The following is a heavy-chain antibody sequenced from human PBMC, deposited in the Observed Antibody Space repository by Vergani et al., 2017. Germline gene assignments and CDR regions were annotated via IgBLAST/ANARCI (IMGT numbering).Heavy chain of an antibody. CDR3: ATMKPGSSWYVSDEYFQH. V-gene: IGHV1-45*02. Sequence: QMQLVQSGAEVKKTGSSVKVSCKASGYTFTYRYLHWVRQAPGQALEWMGWITPFNGNTNYAQKFQDRVTITRDRSMSTAYMELSSLRSEDTAVYYCATMKPGSSWYVSDEYFQHWGQGTLVTVSS. D-gene: IGHD6-13*01. J-gene: IGHJ1*01. CDR1: GYTFTYRY. CDR2: ITPFNGNT.